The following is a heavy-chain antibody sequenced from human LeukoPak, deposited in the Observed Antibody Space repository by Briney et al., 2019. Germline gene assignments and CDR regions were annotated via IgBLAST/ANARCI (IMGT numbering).Heavy chain of an antibody. CDR1: GFTFSSYS. J-gene: IGHJ4*02. Sequence: PGGSLRLSXAASGFTFSSYSMNWVRQAPGKGLEWVSSISSSSSYIYYADSVKGRFTISRDNAKNSLYLQMNSLRAEDTAVYYCARDLDDFWSGYFNLEDYWGQGTLVTVSS. V-gene: IGHV3-21*01. D-gene: IGHD3-3*01. CDR3: ARDLDDFWSGYFNLEDY. CDR2: ISSSSSYI.